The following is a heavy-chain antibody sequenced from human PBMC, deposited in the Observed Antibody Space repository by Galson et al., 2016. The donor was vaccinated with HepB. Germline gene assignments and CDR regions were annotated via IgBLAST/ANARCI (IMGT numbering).Heavy chain of an antibody. CDR1: GGSISSSYY. CDR3: VVPRGWLDP. V-gene: IGHV4-39*02. J-gene: IGHJ5*02. Sequence: SETLSLTCTVSGGSISSSYYWAWVRQPPGEGLEWIGTIHSSGGTYYNPSLRSRFTISVDSSRNHFALTLNSVTAADTAVYYCVVPRGWLDPWGQGALVTVSS. CDR2: IHSSGGT. D-gene: IGHD6-6*01.